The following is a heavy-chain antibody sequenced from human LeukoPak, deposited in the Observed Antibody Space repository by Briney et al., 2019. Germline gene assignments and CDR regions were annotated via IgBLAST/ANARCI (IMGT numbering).Heavy chain of an antibody. J-gene: IGHJ3*02. CDR1: GGSISSGGYY. D-gene: IGHD3-3*01. Sequence: SETLSPTCTVSGGSISSGGYYWSWIRQPPGKGLEWIGYIYHSGSTYYNPSLKSRVTISVDRSKNRFSLKLSSVTAADTAVYYCARDAKIFGVAFDAFDIWGQGTMVTVSS. V-gene: IGHV4-30-2*01. CDR3: ARDAKIFGVAFDAFDI. CDR2: IYHSGST.